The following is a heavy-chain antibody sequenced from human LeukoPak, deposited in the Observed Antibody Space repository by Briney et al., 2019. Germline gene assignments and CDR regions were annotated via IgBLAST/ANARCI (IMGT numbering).Heavy chain of an antibody. Sequence: GGSLRLSCAASGFTFSSYEMNWVRQAPGKGLEWVSYISSSGSTICYADSVRGRFTISRDNAKNSLYLQMNSLRAEDTAVYYCAELGITMIGGVWGKGTTVTISS. CDR3: AELGITMIGGV. CDR2: ISSSGSTI. V-gene: IGHV3-48*03. J-gene: IGHJ6*04. D-gene: IGHD3-10*02. CDR1: GFTFSSYE.